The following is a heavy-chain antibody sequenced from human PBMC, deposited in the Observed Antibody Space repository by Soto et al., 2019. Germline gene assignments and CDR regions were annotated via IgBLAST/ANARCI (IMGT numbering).Heavy chain of an antibody. J-gene: IGHJ3*02. D-gene: IGHD2-8*01. CDR3: ARDCGPEGLCGVFDI. CDR1: GFNFSSYW. CDR2: IRQDGSEK. V-gene: IGHV3-7*01. Sequence: GGPLRLCCTASGFNFSSYWMNWISQAPGKGLEWVANIRQDGSEKYYVDSVKGRFTVSRDNANSLYLQMNSLRAEDTAVYYFARDCGPEGLCGVFDIWGKGTMVTVSS.